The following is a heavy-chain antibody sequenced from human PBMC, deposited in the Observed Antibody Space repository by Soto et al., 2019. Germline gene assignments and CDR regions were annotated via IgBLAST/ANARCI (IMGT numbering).Heavy chain of an antibody. D-gene: IGHD5-18*01. J-gene: IGHJ4*02. CDR2: INSDGSST. V-gene: IGHV3-74*01. CDR3: ATFFGGYSYGLFNY. CDR1: GFTFSSYW. Sequence: PGGSLRLSCAASGFTFSSYWMHWVRQAPGKGLVWVSRINSDGSSTSYADSVKGRFTISRDNAKNTLYLQMNSLRAEDTAVYYCATFFGGYSYGLFNYWGQGTLVTVSS.